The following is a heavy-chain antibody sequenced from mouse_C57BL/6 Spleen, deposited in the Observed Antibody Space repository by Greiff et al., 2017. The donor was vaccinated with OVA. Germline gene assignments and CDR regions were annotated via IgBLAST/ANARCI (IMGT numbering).Heavy chain of an antibody. D-gene: IGHD3-3*01. CDR1: GYTFTSYG. CDR3: ARDGDKDAY. Sequence: QVQLQQSGAELARPGASVKLSCKASGYTFTSYGISWVKQRTGQGLEWIGEIYPRSGNTYYNEKFKGKATLTADKSSSTAYMELRSLTSEDSAVYFCARDGDKDAYWGQGTLVTVSA. V-gene: IGHV1-81*01. J-gene: IGHJ3*01. CDR2: IYPRSGNT.